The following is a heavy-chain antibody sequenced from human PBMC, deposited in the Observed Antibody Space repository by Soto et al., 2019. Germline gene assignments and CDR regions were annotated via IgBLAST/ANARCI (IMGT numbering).Heavy chain of an antibody. CDR2: IYYSGST. V-gene: IGHV4-59*01. Sequence: PSETLSLTCTVSGGSISSYYWSWIRQPPGKGLEWIGYIYYSGSTNYNPSLKSRVTISVDTSKNQFSLKLSSVTAADTAVYYCARSGSSWYHFDYWGQGTLVTVSS. CDR3: ARSGSSWYHFDY. CDR1: GGSISSYY. J-gene: IGHJ4*02. D-gene: IGHD6-13*01.